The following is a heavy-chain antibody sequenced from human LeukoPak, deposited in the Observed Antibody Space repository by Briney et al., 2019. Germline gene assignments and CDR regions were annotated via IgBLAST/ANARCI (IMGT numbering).Heavy chain of an antibody. D-gene: IGHD3-9*01. Sequence: ASVKVSCKASGYTFTSYYMHWVRQAPGQGLEWMGIINPSGGSTSYAQKFQGRVTMTRDTSTSTVYMELSSLRSDDTAVYYCAREIGLVITTKPFDYWGQGTLVTVSS. J-gene: IGHJ4*02. CDR3: AREIGLVITTKPFDY. CDR2: INPSGGST. V-gene: IGHV1-46*01. CDR1: GYTFTSYY.